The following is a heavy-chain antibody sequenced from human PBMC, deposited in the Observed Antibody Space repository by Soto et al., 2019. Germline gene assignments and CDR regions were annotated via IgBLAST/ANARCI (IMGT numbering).Heavy chain of an antibody. V-gene: IGHV1-69*13. Sequence: ASVKVSCKASGGTFSSYAISWVRQAPGQGLEWMGGIIPIFGTANYAQKFQGRVTITADESTSTAYMELSSLRSEDTAVYYCARTAEYYDFWSGSPNYYYYGMDVWGQGTTVTVSS. D-gene: IGHD3-3*01. CDR2: IIPIFGTA. CDR1: GGTFSSYA. J-gene: IGHJ6*02. CDR3: ARTAEYYDFWSGSPNYYYYGMDV.